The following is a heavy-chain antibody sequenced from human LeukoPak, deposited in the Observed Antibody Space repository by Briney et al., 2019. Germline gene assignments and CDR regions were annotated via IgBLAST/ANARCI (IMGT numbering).Heavy chain of an antibody. CDR1: GGSISGYY. J-gene: IGHJ4*02. D-gene: IGHD3-10*01. Sequence: SETLSLTCTVSGGSISGYYWSWIRQPAGKGLEWIGRIYTSGSTNYNPSLKSRVTMSVDTSRNQFSLKLSSVTAADTAVYYCARHWEFVGTDYYFDYWGQGTLVTVSS. V-gene: IGHV4-4*07. CDR3: ARHWEFVGTDYYFDY. CDR2: IYTSGST.